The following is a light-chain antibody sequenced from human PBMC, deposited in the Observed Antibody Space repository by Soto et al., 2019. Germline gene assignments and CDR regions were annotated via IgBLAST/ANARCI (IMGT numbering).Light chain of an antibody. V-gene: IGKV1-5*01. Sequence: DSQMTQSPSTLSASVGDRVTISCRASQSISSWLDWYQKKKGKAPKVLIYDASSLESGVPSRLRGSGYGTELTITISSMKNDDFETYQCQQYNSYSRTFGHGTKVDI. J-gene: IGKJ1*01. CDR2: DAS. CDR1: QSISSW. CDR3: QQYNSYSRT.